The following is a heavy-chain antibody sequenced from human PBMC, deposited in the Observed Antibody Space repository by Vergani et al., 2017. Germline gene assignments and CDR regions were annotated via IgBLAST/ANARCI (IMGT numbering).Heavy chain of an antibody. J-gene: IGHJ6*03. CDR3: ARASGDSFYYYYYMDV. Sequence: QVQLVQSGAAVKKPGASAKVSCTASGYIFTSYGISWVRQAPGQGLEWMGWISAYNGNRNYAQKLQGRVTMTTDTSTSTAYMELRSLRSDDTAMYYCARASGDSFYYYYYMDVWGKGTTVTVSS. D-gene: IGHD7-27*01. CDR2: ISAYNGNR. V-gene: IGHV1-18*01. CDR1: GYIFTSYG.